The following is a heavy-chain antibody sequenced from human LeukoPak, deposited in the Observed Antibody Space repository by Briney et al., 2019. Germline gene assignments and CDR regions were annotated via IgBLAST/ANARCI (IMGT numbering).Heavy chain of an antibody. D-gene: IGHD6-19*01. CDR1: GFTFSSYA. CDR3: EAGGPRSSFDY. Sequence: PGRSLRLSCAASGFTFSSYAMHWVRQAPGKGLEWVAVIPYDGSNKYYADSVKGRFTISRDNSKNTLYLQMNSLRAEDTAVYYCEAGGPRSSFDYWGQGTLVTVSS. J-gene: IGHJ4*02. CDR2: IPYDGSNK. V-gene: IGHV3-30-3*01.